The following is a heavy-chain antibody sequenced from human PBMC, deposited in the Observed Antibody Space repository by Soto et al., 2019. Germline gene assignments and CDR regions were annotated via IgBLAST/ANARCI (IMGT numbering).Heavy chain of an antibody. CDR1: GFTFRSYA. CDR2: VTGPGDST. J-gene: IGHJ4*02. Sequence: EVQVLESGRGLVQPGGSLRLSCAASGFTFRSYALSWVRQAPGKGLQWVSVVTGPGDSTYYADSVKGRFTISRDTSENTVYLQMNSLRADDTAVYYCARTLTYSSGWYDYWGQGTLVAVSS. V-gene: IGHV3-23*01. D-gene: IGHD6-19*01. CDR3: ARTLTYSSGWYDY.